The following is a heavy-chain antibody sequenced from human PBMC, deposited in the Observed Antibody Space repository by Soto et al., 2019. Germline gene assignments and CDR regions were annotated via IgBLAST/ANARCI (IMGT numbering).Heavy chain of an antibody. CDR3: TGRDFWSPYYTGDY. D-gene: IGHD3-3*01. Sequence: PGGSLRLSCTASGFTFSGYGMSWVRQAPGKGLEWVGFIRSKSSGGTTEYAASVKGRFIISRDDSKSIAYLQMNSLKTEDTAVYYCTGRDFWSPYYTGDYWGQGTLVTVSS. J-gene: IGHJ4*02. V-gene: IGHV3-49*04. CDR1: GFTFSGYG. CDR2: IRSKSSGGTT.